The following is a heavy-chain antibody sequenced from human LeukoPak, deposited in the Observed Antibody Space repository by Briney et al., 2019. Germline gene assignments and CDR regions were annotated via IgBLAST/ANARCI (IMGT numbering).Heavy chain of an antibody. V-gene: IGHV3-23*01. CDR1: GFTFSSYA. D-gene: IGHD5-24*01. Sequence: GGSLRLSCAASGFTFSSYAMHWVRQAPGKGLEWVSGISGSGGSTYYADSVKGRFTISRDNSKNTLYLQMSSLRAEDTAEYYCAKGRGDGYNWRFDYWGQGTLVTVSS. J-gene: IGHJ4*02. CDR3: AKGRGDGYNWRFDY. CDR2: ISGSGGST.